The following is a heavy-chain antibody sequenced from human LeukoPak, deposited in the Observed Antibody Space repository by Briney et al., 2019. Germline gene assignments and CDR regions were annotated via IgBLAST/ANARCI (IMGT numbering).Heavy chain of an antibody. CDR2: MNPNSGNT. J-gene: IGHJ4*02. Sequence: GASVKVSCKASGYIFTSYDINWVRQATGQGLERMGWMNPNSGNTGYAQKFQGRVTITRNTSISTAYMELSSLRSEDTAVYYCAREDYYDSGSNDYWGQGTLVTVSS. V-gene: IGHV1-8*03. D-gene: IGHD3-22*01. CDR1: GYIFTSYD. CDR3: AREDYYDSGSNDY.